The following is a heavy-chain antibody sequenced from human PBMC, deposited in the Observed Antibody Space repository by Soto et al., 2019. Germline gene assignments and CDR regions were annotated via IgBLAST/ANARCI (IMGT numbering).Heavy chain of an antibody. D-gene: IGHD3-16*02. V-gene: IGHV4-30-2*01. CDR3: ARDYRTSAGRHFDY. CDR2: IYNRGDT. CDR1: GGSLSRGTDS. Sequence: PSETLSLTCTVSGGSLSRGTDSWSWIRQAPGKAPEWIGYIYNRGDTYFNPSLKSRVAISIDRSKNQFSLKLNSVTAADTAVYFCARDYRTSAGRHFDYWGQGILVTVS. J-gene: IGHJ4*02.